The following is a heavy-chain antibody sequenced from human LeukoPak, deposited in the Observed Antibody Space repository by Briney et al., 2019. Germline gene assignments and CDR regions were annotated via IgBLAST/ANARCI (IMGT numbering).Heavy chain of an antibody. V-gene: IGHV3-21*01. Sequence: GGSLRLSCAASGFTFSSYSMNWVRQAPGKGLEWVSSISSSSSYIHYADSVRGRFTISRDNAKNSLYLQMHSLRADDTAIYYCVRDTYRTAVAGSSGLGYWGQGTLVTVSS. D-gene: IGHD6-19*01. CDR2: ISSSSSYI. CDR1: GFTFSSYS. J-gene: IGHJ4*02. CDR3: VRDTYRTAVAGSSGLGY.